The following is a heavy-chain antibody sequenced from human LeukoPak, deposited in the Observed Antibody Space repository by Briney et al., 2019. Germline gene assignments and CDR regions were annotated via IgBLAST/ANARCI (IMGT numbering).Heavy chain of an antibody. D-gene: IGHD4/OR15-4a*01. Sequence: GGSLRLSCAASGFTFSIHTMNWVRQAPGKGLEWVSSISSSSSSIYYADSVRGRFTISRDNAKTSLYLQMNSLRVEDTAMYYCARIYGASTLNPDYWGQGTLVPVSA. CDR3: ARIYGASTLNPDY. V-gene: IGHV3-21*01. J-gene: IGHJ4*02. CDR1: GFTFSIHT. CDR2: ISSSSSSI.